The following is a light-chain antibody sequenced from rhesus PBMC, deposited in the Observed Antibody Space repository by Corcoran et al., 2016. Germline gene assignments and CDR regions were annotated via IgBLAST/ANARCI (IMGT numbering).Light chain of an antibody. CDR3: QHYYDNPRT. Sequence: DIQMTQSPSALSASVGDRVTISCRASQNIYSNLAWYQQKPGKAPKLLIYAASSLQTGIPSRFSGTKSGTEFTLTISSLQPEDSASYYCQHYYDNPRTFGQGTKVEIK. CDR1: QNIYSN. J-gene: IGKJ1*01. CDR2: AAS. V-gene: IGKV1S12*01.